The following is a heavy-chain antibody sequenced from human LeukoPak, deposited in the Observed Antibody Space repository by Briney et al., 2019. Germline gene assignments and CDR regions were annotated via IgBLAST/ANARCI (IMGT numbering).Heavy chain of an antibody. CDR3: ARELAVAYDY. CDR2: ISYDGSNK. J-gene: IGHJ4*02. CDR1: GFTFSSYA. D-gene: IGHD2-8*02. V-gene: IGHV3-30*04. Sequence: GGSLRLSCAASGFTFSSYAMHWVRQAPGKGLEWVAVISYDGSNKYYADSVKGRFTISRDNSKNTLYLQMNSLRAEDTAVYYCARELAVAYDYWGQGTLVTVSS.